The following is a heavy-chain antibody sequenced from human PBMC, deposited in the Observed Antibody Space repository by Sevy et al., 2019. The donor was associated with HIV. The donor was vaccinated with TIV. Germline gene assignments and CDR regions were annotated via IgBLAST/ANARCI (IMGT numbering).Heavy chain of an antibody. Sequence: GGSLRLSCAASGFTFTNFPMHWVRQAPGRGLEWVAIISFNGNHEFYADSVKGRFTISGDNSKSTLYLQMNSRRREDTAVYYCVRTAGLTGSYEYWGQGTQVTVSS. D-gene: IGHD3-9*01. J-gene: IGHJ4*02. CDR1: GFTFTNFP. CDR2: ISFNGNHE. CDR3: VRTAGLTGSYEY. V-gene: IGHV3-30-3*01.